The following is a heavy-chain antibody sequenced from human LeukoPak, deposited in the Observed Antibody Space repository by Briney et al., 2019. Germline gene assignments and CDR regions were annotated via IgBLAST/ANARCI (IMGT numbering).Heavy chain of an antibody. V-gene: IGHV3-21*01. J-gene: IGHJ4*02. D-gene: IGHD1/OR15-1a*01. CDR1: GFTFSSYS. CDR2: ISSSSSYI. CDR3: ARDRAGEHRDY. Sequence: GGSLRLSCAASGFTFSSYSMNWVRQAPGKGLEWVSSISSSSSYIYYADSVKGRFPISRDNAKNSLYLQMNSRKAEDTAVYYCARDRAGEHRDYWGQGTLVTVSS.